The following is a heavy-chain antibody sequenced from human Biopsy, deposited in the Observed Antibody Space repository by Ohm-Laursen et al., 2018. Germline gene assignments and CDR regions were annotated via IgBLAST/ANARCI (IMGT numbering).Heavy chain of an antibody. Sequence: SVKVSCKASGYDFLDFHIHWVRQVPGQGLEWIGHINPHTGVTKYAQKFLDRITMTGDTSISTAYMDLSRLTSADTGIYYCARPSGGVSTIGFDPWGQGTLVIVSP. CDR3: ARPSGGVSTIGFDP. V-gene: IGHV1-2*05. J-gene: IGHJ5*02. CDR1: GYDFLDFH. CDR2: INPHTGVT. D-gene: IGHD5/OR15-5a*01.